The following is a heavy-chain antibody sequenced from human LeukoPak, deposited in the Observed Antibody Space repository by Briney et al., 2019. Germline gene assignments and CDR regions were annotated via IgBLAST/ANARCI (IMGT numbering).Heavy chain of an antibody. V-gene: IGHV4-4*07. CDR1: NDSINTYS. CDR3: ARGVDTAIVSGGYNFFDP. CDR2: IYTTGTT. Sequence: PSETLSLTCTVSNDSINTYSWNWIRQPAGKGLKWIGRIYTTGTTDYNPSLKSRVTMSVDTSKNHFSLKMTSITAADTAVYYCARGVDTAIVSGGYNFFDPWGQGILVTVSS. D-gene: IGHD5-18*01. J-gene: IGHJ5*02.